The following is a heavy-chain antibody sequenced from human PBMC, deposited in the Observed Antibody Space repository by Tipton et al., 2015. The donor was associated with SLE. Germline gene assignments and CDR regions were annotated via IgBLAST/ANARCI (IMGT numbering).Heavy chain of an antibody. CDR3: ARLKVAEYYYYGMDV. CDR2: ISAYNGNT. V-gene: IGHV1-18*01. Sequence: QVQLVQSGAEVKKPGASVKVSCKASGGTFSSYGISWVRQAPGQGLEWMGWISAYNGNTNYAQKLQGRVTMTTDTSTSTAYMELRSLRSDDTAVYYCARLKVAEYYYYGMDVRGQGTTATVSS. J-gene: IGHJ6*02. CDR1: GGTFSSYG.